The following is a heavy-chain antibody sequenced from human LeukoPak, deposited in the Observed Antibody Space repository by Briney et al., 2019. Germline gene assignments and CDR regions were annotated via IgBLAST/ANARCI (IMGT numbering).Heavy chain of an antibody. J-gene: IGHJ4*02. Sequence: GASVKVSCKASGYTFTSYDINWVRQATGQGLEWMGWMNPNSGNTGYAQKFQGRVTMTRNTSISTAYMELSSLRSEDTAVYYCARAPPDYSNPDYWGQGTLVTVSS. CDR3: ARAPPDYSNPDY. CDR1: GYTFTSYD. V-gene: IGHV1-8*01. CDR2: MNPNSGNT. D-gene: IGHD4-11*01.